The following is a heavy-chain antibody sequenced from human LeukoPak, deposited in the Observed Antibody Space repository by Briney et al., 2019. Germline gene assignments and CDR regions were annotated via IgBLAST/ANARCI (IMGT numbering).Heavy chain of an antibody. J-gene: IGHJ4*02. D-gene: IGHD4-17*01. CDR2: IYNAGSDK. CDR1: GVTFTTYW. Sequence: GGSLRLSCAASGVTFTTYWMSWGRQAPGKGLEWVANIYNAGSDKYYVDSVEGRFTISRENAKNSLYLQMNSLRAEDTAVYYCARAYGDYSDSYYPLIDVWGQGSLVTVSS. V-gene: IGHV3-7*04. CDR3: ARAYGDYSDSYYPLIDV.